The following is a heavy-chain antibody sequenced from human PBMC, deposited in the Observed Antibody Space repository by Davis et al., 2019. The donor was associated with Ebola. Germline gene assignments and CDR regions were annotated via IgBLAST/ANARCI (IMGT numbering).Heavy chain of an antibody. D-gene: IGHD5-24*01. CDR1: GCTFSSYA. CDR3: ARLGDGYNSDY. CDR2: IIPILGIA. Sequence: SVTVSCKASGCTFSSYAIICVRQAPGQGLELIGWIIPILGIANYAQKFQGRVTITADKSTSTAYMELSSLRSEDTAVYYCARLGDGYNSDYWGQGTLVTVSS. V-gene: IGHV1-69*10. J-gene: IGHJ4*02.